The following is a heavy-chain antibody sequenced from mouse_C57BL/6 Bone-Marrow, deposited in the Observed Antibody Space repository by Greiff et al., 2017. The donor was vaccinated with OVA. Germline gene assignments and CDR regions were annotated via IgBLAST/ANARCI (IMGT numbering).Heavy chain of an antibody. CDR1: GYTFTDYY. CDR2: INPYNGGT. CDR3: ARRKPRGYYAMDY. Sequence: EVMLVESGPVLVKPGASVKMSCKASGYTFTDYYMNWVKQSHGKSLEWIGVINPYNGGTSYNQKFKGKATLTVDKSSSTAYMELNSLTSEDSAVYYCARRKPRGYYAMDYWGQGTSVTVSS. V-gene: IGHV1-19*01. J-gene: IGHJ4*01.